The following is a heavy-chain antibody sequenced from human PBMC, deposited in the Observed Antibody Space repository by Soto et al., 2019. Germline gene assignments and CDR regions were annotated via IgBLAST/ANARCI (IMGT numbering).Heavy chain of an antibody. CDR2: INHSGST. CDR1: GGSFSGHF. D-gene: IGHD3-3*01. Sequence: QVQLQQWGAGLLKPSETLSLTCVVSGGSFSGHFWSWIRQPPGKGLEWIGEINHSGSTNYNPSLTSRVTSSVDTSKSQFSSRLGSVTAADNAVYYCVGGAVGIMIFGVPKYYWGQGALVTVSS. CDR3: VGGAVGIMIFGVPKYY. J-gene: IGHJ4*02. V-gene: IGHV4-34*01.